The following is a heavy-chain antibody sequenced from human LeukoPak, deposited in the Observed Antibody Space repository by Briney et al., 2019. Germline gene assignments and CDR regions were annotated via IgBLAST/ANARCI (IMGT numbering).Heavy chain of an antibody. J-gene: IGHJ6*02. CDR2: ISGGSSYI. CDR1: GFTFSNYS. Sequence: GGSLRLSCAASGFTFSNYSMNWVRQAPGKGLEGVSSISGGSSYIYYADSVKGRFTVSRDNSKNTLYLQMNNVRGEDTALYYCTKGPYGNSIYYGMNVWGQGTTVTVSS. D-gene: IGHD5-24*01. CDR3: TKGPYGNSIYYGMNV. V-gene: IGHV3-21*04.